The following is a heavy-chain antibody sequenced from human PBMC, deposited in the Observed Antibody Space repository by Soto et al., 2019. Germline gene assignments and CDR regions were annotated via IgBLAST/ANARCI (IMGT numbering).Heavy chain of an antibody. CDR3: AKGLGMDV. J-gene: IGHJ6*02. Sequence: GGSLRLSCAASGFTFSSYGMHWVRQAPGKGLEWVAVISYDGSNKYYVDSVKGRFTISRDNSKNTLYLQMNSLRAEDTAVYYCAKGLGMDVWGQGTTVTVSS. CDR1: GFTFSSYG. CDR2: ISYDGSNK. V-gene: IGHV3-30*18.